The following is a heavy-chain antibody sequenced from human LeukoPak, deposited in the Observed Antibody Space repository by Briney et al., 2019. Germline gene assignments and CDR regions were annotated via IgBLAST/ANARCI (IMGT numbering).Heavy chain of an antibody. CDR1: GFTFSTYA. D-gene: IGHD2-8*01. V-gene: IGHV3-30*04. J-gene: IGHJ4*02. CDR2: VSNDGRNK. Sequence: GRSLRLSCAASGFTFSTYAMHWVRQAPGKGLEWVAVVSNDGRNKIYVDSVKGRFTIPRDNSKNTLFLQMNSLRIEDTAVYYCARDPMADFDYWGQGTLVTVSS. CDR3: ARDPMADFDY.